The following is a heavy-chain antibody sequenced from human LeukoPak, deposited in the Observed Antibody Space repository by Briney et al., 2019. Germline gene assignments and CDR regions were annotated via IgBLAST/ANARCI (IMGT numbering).Heavy chain of an antibody. D-gene: IGHD2-15*01. Sequence: GGSLRLSCVASGFTFSNYGMHWVRQAPGKGLEWVALMWYDGSTKYYADSVKGRFTISRDISKNTLYLEMSSLRVEDSAVYYCARYYSGGRCRWMEDDAFDIWGQGTMVTVSS. J-gene: IGHJ3*02. CDR1: GFTFSNYG. CDR3: ARYYSGGRCRWMEDDAFDI. CDR2: MWYDGSTK. V-gene: IGHV3-33*01.